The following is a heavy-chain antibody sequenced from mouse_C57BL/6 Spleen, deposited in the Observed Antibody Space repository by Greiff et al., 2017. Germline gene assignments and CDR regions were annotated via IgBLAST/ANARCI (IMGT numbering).Heavy chain of an antibody. CDR1: GYTFTSYW. CDR3: AEGYAWFAY. D-gene: IGHD2-2*01. CDR2: IYPSDSET. V-gene: IGHV1-61*01. Sequence: QVQLQQPGAELVRPGSSVKLSCKASGYTFTSYWMDWVKQRPGQGLEWIGNIYPSDSETHYNQKFKDKATLTVDKSSSTAYMQLSSLTSEDSAVYFCAEGYAWFAYWGQGTLVTVSA. J-gene: IGHJ3*01.